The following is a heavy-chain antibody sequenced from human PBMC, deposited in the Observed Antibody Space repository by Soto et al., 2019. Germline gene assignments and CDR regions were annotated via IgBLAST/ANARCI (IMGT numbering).Heavy chain of an antibody. V-gene: IGHV3-23*01. CDR3: AKCMQAYWNYDAHHI. J-gene: IGHJ3*02. Sequence: GGSLRLSCAASGFTFSSYSMTWVRQAPGKGLEWVAHITGSAGTTYYADSVKGRFTISRDTSRDTVYLQMNSLRAEDTALYYCAKCMQAYWNYDAHHIWGQGTMVTVSS. CDR2: ITGSAGTT. CDR1: GFTFSSYS. D-gene: IGHD2-8*01.